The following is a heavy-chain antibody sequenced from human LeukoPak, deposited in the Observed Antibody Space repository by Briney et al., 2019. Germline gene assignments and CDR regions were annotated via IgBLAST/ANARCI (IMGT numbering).Heavy chain of an antibody. CDR2: IKSDGSST. V-gene: IGHV3-74*01. Sequence: GGSLRLSCAASGLTFSRYWMHWVRQAPGKGLVWVSRIKSDGSSTSYADSVKGRFTISRDNAKNTLYLQMNSLRAEDTAVYYCARAGRGYSYGSFDYWGQGTLVTVSS. CDR3: ARAGRGYSYGSFDY. D-gene: IGHD5-18*01. J-gene: IGHJ4*02. CDR1: GLTFSRYW.